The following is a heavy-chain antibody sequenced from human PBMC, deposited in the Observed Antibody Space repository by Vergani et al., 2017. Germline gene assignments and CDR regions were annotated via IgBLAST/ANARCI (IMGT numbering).Heavy chain of an antibody. V-gene: IGHV2-26*01. CDR3: ARIPDYGGNSWYFDL. Sequence: QVTLKESGPVLVKPTETLTLTCTVSGFSLSNARMGVSWIRQPPGKALEWLAHIFSNDEKSYRTSLKSRLTISKDTSKSQVVLTMTNMDPLDTATYYCARIPDYGGNSWYFDLWGRGTLVTVSS. J-gene: IGHJ2*01. CDR1: GFSLSNARMG. D-gene: IGHD4-23*01. CDR2: IFSNDEK.